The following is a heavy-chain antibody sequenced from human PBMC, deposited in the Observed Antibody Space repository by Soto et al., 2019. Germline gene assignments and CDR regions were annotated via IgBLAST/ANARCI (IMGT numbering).Heavy chain of an antibody. J-gene: IGHJ4*02. Sequence: VGSLRLSCAASGFTFSNSAMTWVRQAPAKGLEWVSTIRDSDSGGSTFYADSVKGRFTISRDDSKNTLYLQMSSLRAEDTAMYYCARGGWGIAPHFYFDIWGQGSPVTVSS. CDR3: ARGGWGIAPHFYFDI. CDR1: GFTFSNSA. V-gene: IGHV3-23*01. CDR2: IRDSDSGGST. D-gene: IGHD6-13*01.